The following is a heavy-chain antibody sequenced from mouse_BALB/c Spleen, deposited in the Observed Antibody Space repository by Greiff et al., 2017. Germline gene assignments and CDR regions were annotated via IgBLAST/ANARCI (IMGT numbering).Heavy chain of an antibody. Sequence: EVQLVESGGGLVKPGGSLKLSCAASGFTFSDYYMYWVRQTPEKRLEWVATISDGGSYTYYPDSVKGRFTISRDNAKNNLYLQMSSLKSEDTAMYYCARAYYYGSSYIDYWGQGTTLTVSS. CDR1: GFTFSDYY. D-gene: IGHD1-1*01. CDR2: ISDGGSYT. V-gene: IGHV5-4*02. J-gene: IGHJ2*01. CDR3: ARAYYYGSSYIDY.